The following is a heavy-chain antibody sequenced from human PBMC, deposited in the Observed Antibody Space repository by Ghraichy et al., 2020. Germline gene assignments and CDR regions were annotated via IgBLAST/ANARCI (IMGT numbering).Heavy chain of an antibody. Sequence: GASLNISCAASGFSFRDHYMDWVRQAPGKGLEWVGRVRNRANSYSTEYATSVKGRFTISRDDSRNSLYLQLNSLKTEDTAVYYCARPSGTYYIFDYWGQGTLVTVSS. CDR2: VRNRANSYST. V-gene: IGHV3-72*01. CDR3: ARPSGTYYIFDY. D-gene: IGHD3-10*01. J-gene: IGHJ4*02. CDR1: GFSFRDHY.